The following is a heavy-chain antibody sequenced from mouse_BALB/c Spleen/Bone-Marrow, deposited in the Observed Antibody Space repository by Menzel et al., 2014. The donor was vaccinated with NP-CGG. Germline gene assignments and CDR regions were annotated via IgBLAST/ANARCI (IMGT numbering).Heavy chain of an antibody. CDR3: ARRGWFYAMDY. Sequence: EVKLVESGGGLVQPGGSLKLSCATSGFTFSDYYMYWVRQTPEKRLEWVAYISNGGGSTYYPDTVKGRFTISRDNAKNTLYLQMSRLKSEDTATYYCARRGWFYAMDYWGQGTSVTVSS. D-gene: IGHD3-3*01. J-gene: IGHJ4*01. V-gene: IGHV5-12*02. CDR2: ISNGGGST. CDR1: GFTFSDYY.